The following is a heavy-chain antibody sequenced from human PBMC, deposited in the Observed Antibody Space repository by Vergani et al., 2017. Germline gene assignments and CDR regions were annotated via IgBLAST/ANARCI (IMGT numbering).Heavy chain of an antibody. Sequence: QVQLVQSGAEVKKPGASVKVSCKASGYTFTGYYMHWVRQAPGQGLEWMGWINPNSGGTNYAQKFQGRVTITADESTSTAYMELSSLRSEDTAVYYCARGSGGYCSSTSCYYFDYWGQGTLVTVSS. J-gene: IGHJ4*02. V-gene: IGHV1-2*02. CDR1: GYTFTGYY. D-gene: IGHD2-2*01. CDR3: ARGSGGYCSSTSCYYFDY. CDR2: INPNSGGT.